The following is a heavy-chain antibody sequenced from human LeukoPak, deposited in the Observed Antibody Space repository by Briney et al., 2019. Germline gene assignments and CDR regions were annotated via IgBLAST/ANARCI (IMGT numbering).Heavy chain of an antibody. V-gene: IGHV3-74*01. CDR1: GFTFSNYW. J-gene: IGHJ6*03. CDR3: ARDQRPYGDYGGYYYYYYMDV. D-gene: IGHD4-17*01. Sequence: GGSLRLSCAASGFTFSNYWMHWVRQDPGKGLVWVSFINPDGSTTNYADSVKGRFTISRDNAKNSLYLQMNSLRAEDTAVYYCARDQRPYGDYGGYYYYYYMDVWGKGTTVTVSS. CDR2: INPDGSTT.